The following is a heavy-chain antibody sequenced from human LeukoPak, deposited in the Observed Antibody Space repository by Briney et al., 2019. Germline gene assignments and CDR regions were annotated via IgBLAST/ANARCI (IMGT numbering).Heavy chain of an antibody. Sequence: GGSLRLSCAGSGFTFNNYAMSWVRRAPRKGLEWVSAISGSGGSTYYADSVKGRFTISRDNSKNTLYLQMNSLRAEGTAVYYCAKGLYSSSPRSSADYWGQGTLVTVSS. V-gene: IGHV3-23*01. CDR3: AKGLYSSSPRSSADY. CDR1: GFTFNNYA. D-gene: IGHD6-6*01. J-gene: IGHJ4*02. CDR2: ISGSGGST.